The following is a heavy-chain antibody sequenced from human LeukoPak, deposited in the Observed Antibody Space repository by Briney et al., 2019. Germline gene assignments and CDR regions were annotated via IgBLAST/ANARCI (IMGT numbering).Heavy chain of an antibody. CDR1: GFTFSSYW. CDR2: INSDASST. J-gene: IGHJ5*02. CDR3: ARDGLAAAGRFYNWFDP. Sequence: GGSLRLSCAASGFTFSSYWMHWVRQVPGKGLVWVSRINSDASSTNYADSVKGRFTISRDNAKNTLYLQMNSLRAEDTAVYYCARDGLAAAGRFYNWFDPWGQGTLVTVSS. V-gene: IGHV3-74*01. D-gene: IGHD6-13*01.